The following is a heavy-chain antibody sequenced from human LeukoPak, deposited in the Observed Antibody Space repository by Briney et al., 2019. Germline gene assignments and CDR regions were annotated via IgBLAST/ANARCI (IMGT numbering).Heavy chain of an antibody. CDR3: AREAYYDCSGSLDY. CDR2: IYSGGST. Sequence: GGSLRLSCAASGFTVSSNYMSWVRQAPGKGLEWVSVIYSGGSTYYADSVKGRFTISRDNSKNTLYLQMSSLRADDTAIYYCAREAYYDCSGSLDYWGQGTLVTVSS. CDR1: GFTVSSNY. D-gene: IGHD3-22*01. J-gene: IGHJ4*02. V-gene: IGHV3-66*01.